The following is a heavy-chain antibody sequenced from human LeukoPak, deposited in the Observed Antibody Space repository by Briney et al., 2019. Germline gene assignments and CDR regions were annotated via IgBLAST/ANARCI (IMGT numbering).Heavy chain of an antibody. CDR3: ASSQAANYDILTGYPYPDAFDI. Sequence: PSETLSLTCAVSGGSISSSNWWSWVRQPPGKGLEWIGEIYHSGSTNYNPSLKSRVTISVDKSKTQFSLKLSSVTAADTAVYYCASSQAANYDILTGYPYPDAFDIWGQGTMVTVSS. V-gene: IGHV4-4*02. CDR2: IYHSGST. D-gene: IGHD3-9*01. J-gene: IGHJ3*02. CDR1: GGSISSSNW.